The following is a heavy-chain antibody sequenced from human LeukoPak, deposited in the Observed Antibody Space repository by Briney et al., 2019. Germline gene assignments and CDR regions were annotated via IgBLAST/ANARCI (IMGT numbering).Heavy chain of an antibody. V-gene: IGHV3-9*01. CDR3: AKDSRYYSSGSHLFDY. J-gene: IGHJ4*02. D-gene: IGHD3-10*01. CDR2: ISWNSGSI. Sequence: QLGGSLRLSCAASGFTFDDYAMHWVRQAPGKGLEWVSGISWNSGSIGYADSVKGRFTISRDNAKNSLYLQMNSLRAEDTALYYCAKDSRYYSSGSHLFDYWGQGTLVTVSS. CDR1: GFTFDDYA.